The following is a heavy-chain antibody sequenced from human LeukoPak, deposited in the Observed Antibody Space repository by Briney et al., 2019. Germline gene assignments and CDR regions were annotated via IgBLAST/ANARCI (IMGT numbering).Heavy chain of an antibody. CDR3: ATYRQVLLPFES. J-gene: IGHJ4*02. CDR1: GFTFSTFA. CDR2: IFPSGGEI. Sequence: GGSLRLSCAASGFTFSTFAMIWVRQPPGKGLEWVPSIFPSGGEIHYADSVRGRFTISRDNSKSTLSLQMNSLRAEDTAIYYCATYRQVLLPFESWGQGTLVTVSS. D-gene: IGHD2-8*02. V-gene: IGHV3-23*01.